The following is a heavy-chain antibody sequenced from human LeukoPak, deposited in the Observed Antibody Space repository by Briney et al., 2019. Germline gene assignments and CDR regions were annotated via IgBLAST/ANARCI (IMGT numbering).Heavy chain of an antibody. D-gene: IGHD5-18*01. V-gene: IGHV3-48*01. CDR1: GFTFSSYS. CDR2: ISSSSNTI. J-gene: IGHJ4*02. Sequence: GGSLRLSCAASGFTFSSYSMNWVRQAPGKGLEWVAYISSSSNTIDSADSVKGRFTISRDNAKNSLYLQMNSLRAEDTAVYYCARACGYSYGYSDYWGQGTLVTVSS. CDR3: ARACGYSYGYSDY.